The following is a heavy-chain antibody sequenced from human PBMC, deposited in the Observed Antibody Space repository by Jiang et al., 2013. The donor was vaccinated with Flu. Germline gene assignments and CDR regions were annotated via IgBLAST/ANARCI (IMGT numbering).Heavy chain of an antibody. D-gene: IGHD6-19*01. CDR2: IIPIFGTA. Sequence: GAEVKKPGSSVKVSCKASGGTFSSYAISWVRQAPGQGLEWMGGIIPIFGTANYAQKFQGRVTITADESTSTAYMELSSLRSEDTAVYYCARAANRAGSSGWYGRDWFDPWGQGTLVTVSS. J-gene: IGHJ5*02. V-gene: IGHV1-69*01. CDR3: ARAANRAGSSGWYGRDWFDP. CDR1: GGTFSSYA.